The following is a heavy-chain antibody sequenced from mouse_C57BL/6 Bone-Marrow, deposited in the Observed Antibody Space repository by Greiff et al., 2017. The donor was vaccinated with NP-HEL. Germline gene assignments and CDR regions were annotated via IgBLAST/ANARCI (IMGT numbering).Heavy chain of an antibody. CDR3: ARGRGFYYGSPAWFAY. J-gene: IGHJ3*01. CDR1: GFTFSSYG. CDR2: ISSGGSYT. Sequence: EVHLVESGGDLVKPGGSLKLSCAASGFTFSSYGMSWVRQTPDKRLEWVATISSGGSYTYYPDSVKGRFTISRDNAKNTLYLQMSSLKSEDTAMYYCARGRGFYYGSPAWFAYGGQGTLVTVSA. V-gene: IGHV5-6*01. D-gene: IGHD1-1*01.